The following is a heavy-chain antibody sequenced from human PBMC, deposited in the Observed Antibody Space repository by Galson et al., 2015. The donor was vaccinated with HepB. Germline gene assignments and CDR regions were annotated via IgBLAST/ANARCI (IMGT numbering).Heavy chain of an antibody. Sequence: SETLSLTCSVSGGSISGYYWSWIRQPPGKGLEWIGYIYYSGTTNYNPSLRSRVSMSVDTSKNQFSLNLKSVTAADTAAYYCARESYSGNGFDYWGQGALVLVSS. CDR2: IYYSGTT. CDR1: GGSISGYY. CDR3: ARESYSGNGFDY. D-gene: IGHD4-11*01. J-gene: IGHJ4*02. V-gene: IGHV4-59*01.